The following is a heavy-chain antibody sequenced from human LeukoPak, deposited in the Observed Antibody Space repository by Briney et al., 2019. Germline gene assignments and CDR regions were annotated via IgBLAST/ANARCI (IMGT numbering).Heavy chain of an antibody. CDR2: IYYSGST. CDR3: ARIPLDLYSSSSPYFDY. CDR1: GGSISSYY. Sequence: PSETLSLTCTVSGGSISSYYWSWIRQPPGKGLEWIGYIYYSGSTNYNPSLKSRVTISVDTSKNQFSLKLSSVTAADTAVYYCARIPLDLYSSSSPYFDYWGQGTLVTVSS. D-gene: IGHD6-13*01. J-gene: IGHJ4*02. V-gene: IGHV4-59*01.